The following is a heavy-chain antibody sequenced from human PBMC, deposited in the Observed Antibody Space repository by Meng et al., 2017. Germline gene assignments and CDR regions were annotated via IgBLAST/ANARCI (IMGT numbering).Heavy chain of an antibody. CDR1: GFTFDDYG. Sequence: GESLKISCAASGFTFDDYGMSWVRQAPGKGLEWVSGINWNGGSTGYADSVKGRFTISRDNAKNSLYLQMNSLRAEDTALYYCARAILTGYYYFDYWARERWSPSPQ. V-gene: IGHV3-20*04. D-gene: IGHD3-9*01. CDR3: ARAILTGYYYFDY. J-gene: IGHJ4*02. CDR2: INWNGGST.